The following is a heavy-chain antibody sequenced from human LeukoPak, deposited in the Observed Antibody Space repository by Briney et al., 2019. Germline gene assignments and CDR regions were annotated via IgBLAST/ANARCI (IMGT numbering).Heavy chain of an antibody. CDR1: GGSISSSSYY. CDR2: IYYTGST. J-gene: IGHJ5*02. D-gene: IGHD6-19*01. CDR3: ARHSTSGWNWFDP. V-gene: IGHV4-39*01. Sequence: SETLSLTCTVSGGSISSSSYYWGWIRQPPGKGLEWIGSIYYTGSTNYNPSLESRVTISVDTSKNQFSLKLSSVTAADTAVYYCARHSTSGWNWFDPWGQGTLVTVSS.